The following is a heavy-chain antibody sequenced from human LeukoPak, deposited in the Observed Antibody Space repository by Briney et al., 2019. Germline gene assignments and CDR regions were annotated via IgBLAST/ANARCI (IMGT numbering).Heavy chain of an antibody. J-gene: IGHJ4*02. D-gene: IGHD2-15*01. CDR2: IIPIFGTA. CDR1: GGTFSSYA. Sequence: VKVSCKASGGTFSSYAISWVRQAPGQGLEWMGRIIPIFGTANYAQKFQCRVTITTDESTSTAYMELSSLRSEDTAVYYCARVEVAATWVFDYWGQGTLVTVSS. V-gene: IGHV1-69*13. CDR3: ARVEVAATWVFDY.